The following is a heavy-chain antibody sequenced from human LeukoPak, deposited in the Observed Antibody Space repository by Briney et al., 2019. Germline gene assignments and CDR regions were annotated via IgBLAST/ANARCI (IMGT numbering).Heavy chain of an antibody. V-gene: IGHV3-23*01. Sequence: GGSLRLSCAASGFTFSSYAMSWVRQAPGKGLEWVSAISGSGGSTYYADSVKGRFTISRDNSKNTLYLQMNSLRAEDTAVYYCAKGYCSSTSCYALYYFHYWGQGTLVTVSS. CDR2: ISGSGGST. J-gene: IGHJ4*02. CDR3: AKGYCSSTSCYALYYFHY. D-gene: IGHD2-2*01. CDR1: GFTFSSYA.